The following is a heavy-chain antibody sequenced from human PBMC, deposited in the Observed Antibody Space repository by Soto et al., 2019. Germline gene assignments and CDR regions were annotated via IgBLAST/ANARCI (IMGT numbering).Heavy chain of an antibody. CDR3: ARRARADYYYMDV. Sequence: EVQLVESGGGLAQPGGSLRLSCAASGFTLSSDAMDWVRQAPGKGLEYVSGISSNGIGTYYANSVKGRFTISRDNSKNTVYLQMDSLRPEDMAEYYCARRARADYYYMDVWGKGTTVTVS. D-gene: IGHD6-6*01. J-gene: IGHJ6*03. V-gene: IGHV3-64*01. CDR2: ISSNGIGT. CDR1: GFTLSSDA.